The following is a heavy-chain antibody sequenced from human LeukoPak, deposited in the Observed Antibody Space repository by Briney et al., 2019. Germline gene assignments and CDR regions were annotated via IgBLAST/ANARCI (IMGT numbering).Heavy chain of an antibody. D-gene: IGHD3-22*01. Sequence: KPSETLSLTCAVYGGSFSGYYWSWIRQPPGKGLEWIGEINHSGSTNYNPSLKSRVTISVDTSKNQFSLKPSSVTAADTAVYYCARGIYYDSSGPDYWGQGTLVTVSS. V-gene: IGHV4-34*01. CDR2: INHSGST. CDR1: GGSFSGYY. J-gene: IGHJ4*02. CDR3: ARGIYYDSSGPDY.